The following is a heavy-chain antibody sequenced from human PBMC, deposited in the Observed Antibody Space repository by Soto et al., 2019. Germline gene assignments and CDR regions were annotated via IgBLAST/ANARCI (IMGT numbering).Heavy chain of an antibody. CDR1: GYTFTSYA. CDR3: ATAGPHDAFDI. Sequence: GASVKGSCKASGYTFTSYAMHWGRQAPGQRLEWMGLINAGNGNTKYSQKFQGRVTITRDTSSSTAYMELSSLRSEHTAVYYCATAGPHDAFDIWGQGTMVTVS. J-gene: IGHJ3*02. D-gene: IGHD2-15*01. V-gene: IGHV1-3*01. CDR2: INAGNGNT.